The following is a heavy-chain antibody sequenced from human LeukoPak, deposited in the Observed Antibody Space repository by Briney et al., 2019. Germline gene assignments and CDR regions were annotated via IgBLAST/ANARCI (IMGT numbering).Heavy chain of an antibody. J-gene: IGHJ3*02. Sequence: PGGSLRLSCAASGFTFSSYGMHWVRQAPGKGLEWVAVISYDGGNKYYADSVKGRFTISRDNSKNTLYLQMNSLRSEDTAVYYCATGRNWNGGAFDIWGQGTMVTVSS. D-gene: IGHD1-20*01. CDR1: GFTFSSYG. CDR3: ATGRNWNGGAFDI. V-gene: IGHV3-30*03. CDR2: ISYDGGNK.